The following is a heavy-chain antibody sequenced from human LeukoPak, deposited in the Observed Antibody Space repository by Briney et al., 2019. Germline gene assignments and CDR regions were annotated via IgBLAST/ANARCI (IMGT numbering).Heavy chain of an antibody. J-gene: IGHJ5*02. Sequence: ASVKVSCKASGYSSTTYYIHWVRHAPGQGLEWMGIINPSGGSTHYAQKFQGRVTMTRDTSTSTVYMELSSLRPEDTAIFYCARGPPGRVYDSTKRGLFDPWGQGTLVTVSS. CDR3: ARGPPGRVYDSTKRGLFDP. D-gene: IGHD3-22*01. CDR2: INPSGGST. V-gene: IGHV1-46*01. CDR1: GYSSTTYY.